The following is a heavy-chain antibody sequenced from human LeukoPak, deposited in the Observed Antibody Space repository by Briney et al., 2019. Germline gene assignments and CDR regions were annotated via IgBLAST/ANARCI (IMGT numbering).Heavy chain of an antibody. CDR2: IIPIFGTA. J-gene: IGHJ4*02. Sequence: SVKVSCKASGGTFSSYAISWVRQAPGQGLECMGGIIPIFGTANYAQKFQGRVTITADESTSTAYMEMSSLRSEDTAVYYCASRYCSSTSCSAGYFDYWGQGTLVTVSS. V-gene: IGHV1-69*01. CDR3: ASRYCSSTSCSAGYFDY. D-gene: IGHD2-2*01. CDR1: GGTFSSYA.